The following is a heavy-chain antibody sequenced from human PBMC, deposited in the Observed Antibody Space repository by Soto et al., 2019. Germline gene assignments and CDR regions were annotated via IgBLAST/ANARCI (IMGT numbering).Heavy chain of an antibody. J-gene: IGHJ6*03. CDR1: GFTFSSYS. CDR3: ASDWRYCSSTSCRRYYYYYMDV. CDR2: ISSSSSYI. Sequence: GGSLRLSCAASGFTFSSYSMNWVRQAPGKGLEWVSSISSSSSYIYYADSVKGRFTISRDNAKNSLYLQMNSLRAEDTAVYYCASDWRYCSSTSCRRYYYYYMDVWGKGTTVTVSS. V-gene: IGHV3-21*01. D-gene: IGHD2-2*01.